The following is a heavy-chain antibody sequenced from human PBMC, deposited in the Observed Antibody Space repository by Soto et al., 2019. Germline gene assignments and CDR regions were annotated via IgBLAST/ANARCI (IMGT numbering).Heavy chain of an antibody. Sequence: PSETLSLTCTVSGGSISSGGYYWSWIRQHPGKGLEWIGYIYYSGSTYYNPSLKSRVTISVDTSKNQFSLKLSSVTAADTAVYYCARASGRGYSYGNPDYWGQGTLVTVSS. CDR1: GGSISSGGYY. CDR2: IYYSGST. D-gene: IGHD5-18*01. V-gene: IGHV4-31*03. J-gene: IGHJ4*02. CDR3: ARASGRGYSYGNPDY.